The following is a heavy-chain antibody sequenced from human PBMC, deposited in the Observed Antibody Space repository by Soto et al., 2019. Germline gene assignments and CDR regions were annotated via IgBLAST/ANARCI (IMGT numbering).Heavy chain of an antibody. CDR2: ISGSGGST. V-gene: IGHV3-23*01. CDR3: AKDRHFARYCSGGICFSEDFEY. CDR1: GFTFSSYA. D-gene: IGHD2-15*01. J-gene: IGHJ4*02. Sequence: GGSLRLSCAASGFTFSSYAMTWVRQAPNKGLEWVSSISGSGGSTYYADSVKGRFTISRDNSKNTLYLQMNSLRAEDTAVYYCAKDRHFARYCSGGICFSEDFEYWGQGTLVTVSS.